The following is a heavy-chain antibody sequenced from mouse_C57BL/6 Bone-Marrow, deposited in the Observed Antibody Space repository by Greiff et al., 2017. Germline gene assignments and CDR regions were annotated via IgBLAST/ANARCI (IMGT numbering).Heavy chain of an antibody. CDR1: GFNIKDDY. Sequence: VQLQQSGAELVRPGASVTLSCTASGFNIKDDYMHWVKQRPEQGLEWIGWIDPENGDTEYASKFQGKATITADTSSNPAYLQLSSLTSEDTAVSYCTTALSLYWGQGTTLTVSS. CDR3: TTALSLY. V-gene: IGHV14-4*01. CDR2: IDPENGDT. J-gene: IGHJ2*01.